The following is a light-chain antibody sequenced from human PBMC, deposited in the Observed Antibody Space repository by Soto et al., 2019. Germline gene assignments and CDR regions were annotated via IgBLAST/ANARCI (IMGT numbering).Light chain of an antibody. Sequence: IVLTQSPGTLSLSPGEGATLSCRTSESVTDSQLAWYQHKPGQAPRLLIYGVSTRASGIADRFSGGGSGTYFTLTISRLEPEDFALYYWQQYGSSRWTFGQGTEVAIK. V-gene: IGKV3-20*01. CDR2: GVS. CDR3: QQYGSSRWT. J-gene: IGKJ1*01. CDR1: ESVTDSQ.